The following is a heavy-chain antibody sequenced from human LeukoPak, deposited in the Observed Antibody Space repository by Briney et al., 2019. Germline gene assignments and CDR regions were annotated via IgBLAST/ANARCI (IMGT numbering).Heavy chain of an antibody. CDR2: IIPIFGTA. Sequence: SVKVSCKASGGTFSSYAISWVRQAPGQGLEWMGGIIPIFGTANYAQKFQGRVTMTTDTSTSTAYMELRSLRSDDTAVYYCARDQTWGGIYYFDYWGQGTLVTVSS. CDR3: ARDQTWGGIYYFDY. D-gene: IGHD3-16*01. J-gene: IGHJ4*02. V-gene: IGHV1-69*05. CDR1: GGTFSSYA.